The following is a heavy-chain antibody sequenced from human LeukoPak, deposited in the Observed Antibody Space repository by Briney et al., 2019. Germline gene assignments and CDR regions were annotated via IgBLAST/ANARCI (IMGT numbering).Heavy chain of an antibody. D-gene: IGHD6-19*01. Sequence: SETLSLTCAVYGGSFSSYYWSWIRQPAGKGLEWIGRIYTSGSTNYNPSRKSRVTMSVDTSKHQFSLKLSSVTAADTAVYYCAREGSGRRDFDYWGQGTLVTVSS. CDR3: AREGSGRRDFDY. CDR2: IYTSGST. J-gene: IGHJ4*02. V-gene: IGHV4-4*07. CDR1: GGSFSSYY.